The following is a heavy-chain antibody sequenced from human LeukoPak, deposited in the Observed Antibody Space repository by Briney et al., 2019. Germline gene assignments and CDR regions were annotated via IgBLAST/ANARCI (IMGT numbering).Heavy chain of an antibody. D-gene: IGHD6-13*01. J-gene: IGHJ5*02. Sequence: GASVKVSCKASGYTFTGYYMHWVRQAPGQGREWMGWINPNSGGTNYAQKFQGRVTMTRDTSISTAYMELSRLRSDDTAVYYCAREVIGASSSWSSNWFDPWGQGTLVTVSS. V-gene: IGHV1-2*02. CDR1: GYTFTGYY. CDR3: AREVIGASSSWSSNWFDP. CDR2: INPNSGGT.